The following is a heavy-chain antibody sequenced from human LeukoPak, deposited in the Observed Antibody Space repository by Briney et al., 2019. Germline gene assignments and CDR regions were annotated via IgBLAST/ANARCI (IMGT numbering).Heavy chain of an antibody. V-gene: IGHV4-34*01. CDR2: INHSGST. CDR1: GGSFSGYY. J-gene: IGHJ6*03. D-gene: IGHD3-22*01. Sequence: SETLSLTCAVYGGSFSGYYWSWIRQPPGKGLELMGEINHSGSTNYNPSLKSRVTISVDTSKNQFSLNLNPVTVTDTALYYCARLPPSYDSSGYYCYYYYYMDVWGKGTTVTISS. CDR3: ARLPPSYDSSGYYCYYYYYMDV.